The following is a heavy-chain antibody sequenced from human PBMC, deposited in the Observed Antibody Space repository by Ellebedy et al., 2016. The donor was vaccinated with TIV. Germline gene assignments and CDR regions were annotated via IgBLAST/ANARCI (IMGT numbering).Heavy chain of an antibody. CDR3: VRHRYTTGWYAFDV. Sequence: GESLKISCEASGFSVMDDYMSWVRPAPGQGLEWVALVFGRDNTAYGDPVRGRFTVSRDKGTNTVFLQMSGLRADDTAVYYCVRHRYTTGWYAFDVWGLGTMVAVSS. J-gene: IGHJ3*01. V-gene: IGHV3-66*04. CDR1: GFSVMDDY. D-gene: IGHD6-19*01. CDR2: VFGRDNT.